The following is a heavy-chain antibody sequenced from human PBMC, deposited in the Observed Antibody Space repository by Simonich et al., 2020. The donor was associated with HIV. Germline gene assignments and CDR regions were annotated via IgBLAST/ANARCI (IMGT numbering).Heavy chain of an antibody. J-gene: IGHJ4*02. V-gene: IGHV4-34*01. CDR1: GGSFSGYY. Sequence: QVQLQQWGAGLLKPSETLSLTCAVYGGSFSGYYWSWIRQSPGKGLEWIGEINDSESTNSNASLKSRVTISVDTSKNQFSLKLSSVTAADTAVYYCARGPYGVRGSNWWGGCFDYWGQGTLVTVSS. CDR3: ARGPYGVRGSNWWGGCFDY. D-gene: IGHD6-13*01. CDR2: INDSEST.